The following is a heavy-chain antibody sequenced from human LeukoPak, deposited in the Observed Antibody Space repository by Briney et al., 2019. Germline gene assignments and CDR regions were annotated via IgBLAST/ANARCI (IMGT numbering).Heavy chain of an antibody. CDR3: ARDQRITMVRGVISTRPFDY. V-gene: IGHV3-30*03. J-gene: IGHJ4*02. D-gene: IGHD3-10*01. CDR2: ISYDGSNK. Sequence: GGSLRLSCAASGFTFSSYVMNWVRQAPGKGLEWVAVISYDGSNKYYADSVKGRFTISRDNSKNTLYLQMNSLRAEDTAVYYCARDQRITMVRGVISTRPFDYWGQGTLVTVSS. CDR1: GFTFSSYV.